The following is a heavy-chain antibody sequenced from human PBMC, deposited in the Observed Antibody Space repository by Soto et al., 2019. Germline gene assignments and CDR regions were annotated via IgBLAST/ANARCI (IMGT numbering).Heavy chain of an antibody. V-gene: IGHV1-69*01. Sequence: QVLLVQSGPEVKKPGSSVKVSCKASGGTFNNYAINWVRQAPGKGLEWMGGINPTFGTGNHAQKFQGRVTITADESTTTAYMELNSLLSEDTAIYYCASFDGTLVRGGRSSPYEMDVWGQGTTVIVSS. CDR2: INPTFGTG. J-gene: IGHJ6*01. CDR3: ASFDGTLVRGGRSSPYEMDV. CDR1: GGTFNNYA. D-gene: IGHD3-10*01.